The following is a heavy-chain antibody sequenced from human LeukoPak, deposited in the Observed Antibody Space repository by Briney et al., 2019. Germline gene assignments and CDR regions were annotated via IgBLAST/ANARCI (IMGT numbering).Heavy chain of an antibody. Sequence: GGSLRLSCAASGFTFSSYSMNWVRQAPGKGLEWVSSISSSSSYIYYADSVKGRFTISRDNAKNSLYLQMNSLRAEDTAVYYCARDSRQPPGSHIDYWGQGTLVTVSS. CDR3: ARDSRQPPGSHIDY. V-gene: IGHV3-21*01. D-gene: IGHD3-10*01. CDR1: GFTFSSYS. CDR2: ISSSSSYI. J-gene: IGHJ4*02.